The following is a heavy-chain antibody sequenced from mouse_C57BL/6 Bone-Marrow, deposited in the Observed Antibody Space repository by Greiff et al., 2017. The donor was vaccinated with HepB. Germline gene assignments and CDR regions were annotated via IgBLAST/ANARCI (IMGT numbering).Heavy chain of an antibody. Sequence: VHLVESGAELVKPGASVKISCKASGYAFSSYWMNWVKQRPGKGLEWIGQIYPGDGDTNYNGKFKGKATLTADKSSSTAYMQLSSLTSEDSAVYFCARVLPVPGGAMDYWGQGTSVTVSS. CDR2: IYPGDGDT. V-gene: IGHV1-80*01. CDR3: ARVLPVPGGAMDY. CDR1: GYAFSSYW. D-gene: IGHD5-1*01. J-gene: IGHJ4*01.